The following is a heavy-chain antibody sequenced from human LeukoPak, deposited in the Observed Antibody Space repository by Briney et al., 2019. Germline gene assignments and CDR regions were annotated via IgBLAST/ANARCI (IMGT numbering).Heavy chain of an antibody. CDR2: IRYDGSNK. Sequence: GGSLRLSCAASGFTFTNFAMHWVRQAPGKGLEWVAFIRYDGSNKFYADSVEARFTISRDNSENTVHLQMNSLRVEDTGLYYCSKDPGPDYDILTVWGQGTLVTVSS. CDR1: GFTFTNFA. J-gene: IGHJ4*02. D-gene: IGHD3-9*01. CDR3: SKDPGPDYDILTV. V-gene: IGHV3-30*02.